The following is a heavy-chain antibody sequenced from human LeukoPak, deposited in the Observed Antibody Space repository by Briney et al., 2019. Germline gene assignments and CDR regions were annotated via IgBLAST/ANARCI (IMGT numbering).Heavy chain of an antibody. J-gene: IGHJ4*02. Sequence: ASVKVSCKASGGTFSSYAISWVRQAPAQGLEWMGRIIPILGIANYAQKFQGRVTITADKSTSTAYMELSSLRSEDTAAYYCARADGERAVDYWGQGTLVTVSS. D-gene: IGHD6-19*01. CDR2: IIPILGIA. CDR3: ARADGERAVDY. CDR1: GGTFSSYA. V-gene: IGHV1-69*04.